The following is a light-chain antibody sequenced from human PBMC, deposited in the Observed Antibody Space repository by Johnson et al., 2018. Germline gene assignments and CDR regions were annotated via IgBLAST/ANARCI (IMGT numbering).Light chain of an antibody. CDR2: ENN. J-gene: IGLJ1*01. V-gene: IGLV1-51*02. Sequence: QSVLTQPPSVSAAPGQKVTISCSGSSSNIGNNYVSWYQQLPGTAPKLLIYENNKRPSGIPDRFSGSKSGTSATLGITGLQTGDEADYYCGTWDSSPDAGNVFGTGTKVTVL. CDR3: GTWDSSPDAGNV. CDR1: SSNIGNNY.